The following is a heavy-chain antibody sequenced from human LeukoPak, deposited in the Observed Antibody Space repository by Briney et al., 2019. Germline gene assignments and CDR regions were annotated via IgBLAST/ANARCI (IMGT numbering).Heavy chain of an antibody. CDR2: SSPYNADT. Sequence: ASVKVSYKASGYTFSDYSITWVRQAPGQGLEWMGWSSPYNADTNYAQNFQGRVTMTTDRSTRTAYMELRNLRSDDTAVYYCARVTTVTRSPWSWGPKKIGQEVNWFDPWGQGTLITVS. D-gene: IGHD4-17*01. V-gene: IGHV1-18*01. CDR3: ARVTTVTRSPWSWGPKKIGQEVNWFDP. CDR1: GYTFSDYS. J-gene: IGHJ5*02.